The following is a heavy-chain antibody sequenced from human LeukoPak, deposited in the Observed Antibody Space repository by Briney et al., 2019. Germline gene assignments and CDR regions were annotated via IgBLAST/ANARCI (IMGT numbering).Heavy chain of an antibody. CDR3: ARDRGRQVSYYYGMDV. CDR2: IYNSGST. D-gene: IGHD3-16*01. J-gene: IGHJ6*02. CDR1: GGSISSYD. Sequence: PSETLSLTCTVSGGSISSYDWSWIRQPPGKGLEWIGYIYNSGSTNYNPSLKSRVTISVDTSKTQFSLTLSSVTTADTAVYYCARDRGRQVSYYYGMDVWGQGTTVTVSS. V-gene: IGHV4-59*01.